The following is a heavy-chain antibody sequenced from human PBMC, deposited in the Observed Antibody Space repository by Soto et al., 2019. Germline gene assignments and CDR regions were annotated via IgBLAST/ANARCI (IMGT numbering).Heavy chain of an antibody. CDR3: ARDSRIAARPNYYCGMDV. J-gene: IGHJ6*02. V-gene: IGHV4-4*07. D-gene: IGHD6-6*01. CDR2: IYTSGST. Sequence: SETLSLTCTVSGGSISSYYWSWIRQPAGKGLEWIGRIYTSGSTNYNPSLKSRVTMSVDTSKNQFSLKLSSVTAADTAVYYCARDSRIAARPNYYCGMDVWGQGTTVTVSS. CDR1: GGSISSYY.